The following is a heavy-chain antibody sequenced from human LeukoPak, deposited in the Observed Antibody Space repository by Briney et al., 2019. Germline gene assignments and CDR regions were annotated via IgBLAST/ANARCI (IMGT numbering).Heavy chain of an antibody. D-gene: IGHD2-15*01. J-gene: IGHJ4*02. V-gene: IGHV4-59*01. CDR1: GGSISSYY. CDR2: IYYSGST. Sequence: SETLSLTCTVSGGSISSYYWSWIRQPPGKGLEWIGYIYYSGSTNYNPSLKSRVTISVDTSTNPFSLKLSSVTAADTAVYSCAKDILNCSGGSCYSRLDYWGQGTLVTVSS. CDR3: AKDILNCSGGSCYSRLDY.